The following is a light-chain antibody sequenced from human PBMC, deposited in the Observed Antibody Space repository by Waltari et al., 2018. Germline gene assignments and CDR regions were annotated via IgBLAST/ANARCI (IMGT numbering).Light chain of an antibody. V-gene: IGLV2-23*02. CDR3: CSHAGGGSFV. J-gene: IGLJ1*01. CDR2: EVS. CDR1: NSDLGSYNL. Sequence: QSALTQPASVSGSPGQSITISCTGTNSDLGSYNLVSWYQQHPGKAPKFMIYEVSKRSSGVSNRFAGSKSGKTASLTISESQAEDGADYYCCSHAGGGSFVIGTGTKVTVL.